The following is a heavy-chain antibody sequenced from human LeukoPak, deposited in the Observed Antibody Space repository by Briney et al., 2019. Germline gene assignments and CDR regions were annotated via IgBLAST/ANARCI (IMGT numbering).Heavy chain of an antibody. Sequence: PGGSLRLSCAASGFTDSSNYMSWVRQAPGKGLEWVSVIYSGGSTYYADSVKGRFTISRDNSKNTLYLQMNSLRAEDTAVYYCARGIAAAGTWEYYFDYWGQGTLVTVSS. V-gene: IGHV3-53*01. J-gene: IGHJ4*02. CDR1: GFTDSSNY. CDR3: ARGIAAAGTWEYYFDY. CDR2: IYSGGST. D-gene: IGHD6-13*01.